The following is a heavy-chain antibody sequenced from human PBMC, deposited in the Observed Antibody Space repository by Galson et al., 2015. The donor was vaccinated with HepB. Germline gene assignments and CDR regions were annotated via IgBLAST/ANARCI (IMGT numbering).Heavy chain of an antibody. V-gene: IGHV5-51*01. CDR3: ARAPMTTVTTPDAFDI. J-gene: IGHJ3*02. Sequence: QSGAEVKKPGESLKISCKGSGSRFTSYWIGWVRQMPGKGLEWMGIIHPGDSDTRYSPSFQGQVTISADKSISTAYLQWSSLKASDTAMYYCARAPMTTVTTPDAFDIWGQGTMVTVSS. CDR1: GSRFTSYW. D-gene: IGHD4-17*01. CDR2: IHPGDSDT.